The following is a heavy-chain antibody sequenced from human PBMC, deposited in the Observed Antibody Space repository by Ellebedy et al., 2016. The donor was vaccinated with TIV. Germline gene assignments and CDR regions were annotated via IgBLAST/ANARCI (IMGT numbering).Heavy chain of an antibody. D-gene: IGHD3-16*01. V-gene: IGHV1-69*13. Sequence: AASVKVSCKASGTSFSSRGLSWVRQSPGQGLEWMGGIISITGRGNSAQKFQGRLTITADESTNTAYMELSRLRSDDTAMYYCASEDAHRGHDHGSENYTLWACDIWGQGTMVTVSS. CDR3: ASEDAHRGHDHGSENYTLWACDI. J-gene: IGHJ3*02. CDR1: GTSFSSRG. CDR2: IISITGRG.